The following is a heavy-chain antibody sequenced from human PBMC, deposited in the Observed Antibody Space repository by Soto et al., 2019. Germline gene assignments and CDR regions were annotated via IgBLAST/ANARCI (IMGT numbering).Heavy chain of an antibody. CDR2: INPNIGDT. V-gene: IGHV1-2*02. Sequence: QVQLVQSGAEVKMPGASVKVSCKASGYTFTGYYIHWVRQAPGQGLEWVGWINPNIGDTNYAQKFQGRVTMTRDTSITTAYMDLSRLRSDDTAMYYCARASHGMDVWGQGTTVTVSS. CDR1: GYTFTGYY. CDR3: ARASHGMDV. J-gene: IGHJ6*02.